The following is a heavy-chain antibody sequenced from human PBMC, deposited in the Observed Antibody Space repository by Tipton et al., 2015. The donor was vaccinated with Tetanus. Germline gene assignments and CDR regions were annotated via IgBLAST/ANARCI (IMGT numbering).Heavy chain of an antibody. CDR3: ARGDYYGSGTYDV. Sequence: GLVKPSETLSLTCAVYGGSSSSFYWSWIRQPPGGGLEWIGEINHRGGTAYSPSLKSRATTSVDASKNHFSLNLTSVTAADTAVYYCARGDYYGSGTYDVWGQGTTVTVPS. CDR2: INHRGGT. V-gene: IGHV4-34*01. J-gene: IGHJ6*02. CDR1: GGSSSSFY. D-gene: IGHD3-10*01.